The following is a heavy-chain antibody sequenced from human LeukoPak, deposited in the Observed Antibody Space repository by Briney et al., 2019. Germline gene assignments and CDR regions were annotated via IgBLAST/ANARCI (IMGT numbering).Heavy chain of an antibody. CDR3: ARFAGRYGYYFDY. D-gene: IGHD6-19*01. Sequence: GGSLRLSCAASGFTFSSYSMNWVRQAPGKGLEWVSSISSGSSYIYYADSVKGRFTISRDNAKNSLYLQMNSLRAEDTAVYYCARFAGRYGYYFDYWGQGTLVTVSS. J-gene: IGHJ4*02. CDR1: GFTFSSYS. CDR2: ISSGSSYI. V-gene: IGHV3-21*01.